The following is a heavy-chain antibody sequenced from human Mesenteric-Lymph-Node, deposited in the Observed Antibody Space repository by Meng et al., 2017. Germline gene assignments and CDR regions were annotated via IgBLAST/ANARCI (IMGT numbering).Heavy chain of an antibody. CDR3: ARVVTALWGYYFDY. J-gene: IGHJ4*02. CDR1: GGSISSSNW. Sequence: QLQGSGPGLVNALGTLPLTCAVSGGSISSSNWWSWVRQPPGKGLEWIGEIYHSGSTNYNPSLKSQVTISVDKSKNQFSLKLSSVTAADTAVYYCARVVTALWGYYFDYWGQGTLVTVSS. CDR2: IYHSGST. D-gene: IGHD2-21*02. V-gene: IGHV4-4*02.